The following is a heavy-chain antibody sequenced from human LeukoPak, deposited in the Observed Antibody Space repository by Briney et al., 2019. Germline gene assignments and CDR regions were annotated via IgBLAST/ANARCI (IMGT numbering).Heavy chain of an antibody. CDR2: IYYSGST. V-gene: IGHV4-59*01. CDR1: GGSISSYY. Sequence: SETLSLTCTVSGGSISSYYWSWIRQPAGKGLEWIGYIYYSGSTNYNPSLKSRVTISVDTSKNQFSLKLSSVTAADTAVYYCARDFYHDFWSGYSSRGYYYYMDVWGKGTTVTVSS. D-gene: IGHD3-3*01. CDR3: ARDFYHDFWSGYSSRGYYYYMDV. J-gene: IGHJ6*03.